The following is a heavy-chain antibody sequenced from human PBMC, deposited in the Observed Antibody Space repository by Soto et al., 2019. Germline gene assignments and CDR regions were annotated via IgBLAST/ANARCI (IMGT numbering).Heavy chain of an antibody. CDR1: GGTFSSYT. CDR2: IIPILGIA. V-gene: IGHV1-69*08. J-gene: IGHJ6*02. CDR3: AREPFPEDYYYGMDV. Sequence: QVQLVPSGAEVKKPGSSVKVSCKASGGTFSSYTISWVRQAPGQGLEWMGRIIPILGIANYAQKFQGRVTITADKSTSTAYMELRSLRSEDTAVYYCAREPFPEDYYYGMDVWGQGTTVTVSS.